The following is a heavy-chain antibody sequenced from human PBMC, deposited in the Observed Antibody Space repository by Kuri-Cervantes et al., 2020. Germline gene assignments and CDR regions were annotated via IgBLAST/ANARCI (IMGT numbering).Heavy chain of an antibody. CDR3: ARDLLGYDSSGYYSDFKSYSMDV. Sequence: LRLSCTVSGGSISSGGYFWSWIRQHPGKGLEWIGYIYYSGSTNYNPSLKSRVTISVDTSKNQFSLKLSSVTAADTAVYYCARDLLGYDSSGYYSDFKSYSMDVWGQGTTVTVSS. CDR2: IYYSGST. V-gene: IGHV4-31*02. J-gene: IGHJ6*02. D-gene: IGHD3-22*01. CDR1: GGSISSGGYF.